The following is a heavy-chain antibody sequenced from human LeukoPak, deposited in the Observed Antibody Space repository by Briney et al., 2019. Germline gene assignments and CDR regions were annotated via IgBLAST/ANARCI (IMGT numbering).Heavy chain of an antibody. D-gene: IGHD3-3*01. Sequence: SQTLSLTCTVSGGSISSGDYYWSWIRQPPGKGLEWIGYIYYSGSTNYNPSLKSRVTISVDTSKNQFSLKLSSMTAADTAVYYCASGRPLTIFGVVIDGNWFDPWGQGTLVTVSS. CDR1: GGSISSGDYY. CDR2: IYYSGST. V-gene: IGHV4-30-4*01. CDR3: ASGRPLTIFGVVIDGNWFDP. J-gene: IGHJ5*02.